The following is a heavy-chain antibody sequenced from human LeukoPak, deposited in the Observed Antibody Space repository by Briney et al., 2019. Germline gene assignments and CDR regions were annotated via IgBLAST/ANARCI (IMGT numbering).Heavy chain of an antibody. CDR2: IIPIFGIA. CDR1: GGTFSSYA. CDR3: ARDLEAYGWFDP. V-gene: IGHV1-69*04. D-gene: IGHD2-21*01. Sequence: APVKVSCKASGGTFSSYAISWVRQAPGQGLEWMGRIIPIFGIANYAQKFQGRVTITADKSTSTAYMELSSLRSEDTAVYYCARDLEAYGWFDPWGQGTLVTVSS. J-gene: IGHJ5*02.